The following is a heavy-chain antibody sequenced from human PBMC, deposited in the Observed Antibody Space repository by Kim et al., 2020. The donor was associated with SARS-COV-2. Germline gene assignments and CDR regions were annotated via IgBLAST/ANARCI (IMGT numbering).Heavy chain of an antibody. J-gene: IGHJ5*02. CDR3: ALWSGYHDNWFDP. Sequence: YAQKFTGRVTMTRDTSTSTVYMALSSLRSEDTAVYYCALWSGYHDNWFDPWGQGTLVTVSS. V-gene: IGHV1-46*01. D-gene: IGHD3-3*01.